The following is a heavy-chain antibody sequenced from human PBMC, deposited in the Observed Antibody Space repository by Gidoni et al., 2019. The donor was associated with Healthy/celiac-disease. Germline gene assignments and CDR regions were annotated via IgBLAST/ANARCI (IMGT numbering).Heavy chain of an antibody. D-gene: IGHD6-13*01. CDR1: GGSISSSNW. CDR2: IYHGGST. J-gene: IGHJ4*02. V-gene: IGHV4-4*02. CDR3: ARGSLAAAGYFDY. Sequence: QVQLQESGQGLVKPSGTLALTCAVSGGSISSSNWWSWVRQPPGKGLEWIGEIYHGGSTNYNPSLKSRVTISVDKSKNQFSLKLSSVPAADTAVYYCARGSLAAAGYFDYWGQGTLVTVSS.